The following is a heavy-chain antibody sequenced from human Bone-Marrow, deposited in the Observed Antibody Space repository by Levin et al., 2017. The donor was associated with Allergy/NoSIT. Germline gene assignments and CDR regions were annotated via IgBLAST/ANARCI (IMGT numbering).Heavy chain of an antibody. CDR2: IYWDDDK. CDR3: AHTQGFGDGSDFDS. V-gene: IGHV2-5*02. CDR1: GFSLTKSGEG. J-gene: IGHJ4*02. D-gene: IGHD3-10*01. Sequence: SGPTLVKPTQTLTLTCTFSGFSLTKSGEGVGWIRQPPGKALEWLSVIYWDDDKRYSPSLKSRRTITKDTSKNQVVLTMTNMDPLDTATYYCAHTQGFGDGSDFDSWGQGNLVTVSS.